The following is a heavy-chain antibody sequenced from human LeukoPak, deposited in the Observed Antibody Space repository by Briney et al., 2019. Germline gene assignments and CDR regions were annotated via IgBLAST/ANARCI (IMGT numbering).Heavy chain of an antibody. CDR2: IYHSGST. V-gene: IGHV4-38-2*01. CDR1: GYSISSGYY. D-gene: IGHD5/OR15-5a*01. Sequence: PSETLSLTCAVSGYSISSGYYWGWIRQPPGKGLEWIGSIYHSGSTYYNPSLKSRVTISLDTSKNQFSLKLSSVTAADTAVYYCARPGLVDAFDIWGQGTMVTVSS. J-gene: IGHJ3*02. CDR3: ARPGLVDAFDI.